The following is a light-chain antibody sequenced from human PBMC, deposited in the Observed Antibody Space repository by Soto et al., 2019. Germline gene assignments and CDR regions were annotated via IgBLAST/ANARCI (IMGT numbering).Light chain of an antibody. J-gene: IGKJ1*01. CDR2: GAS. V-gene: IGKV1-39*01. CDR3: QQSYTTPPWT. Sequence: DIQMTQSPSSLSASVGDRVSITCRASQSISTYLNWYQQKPGKAPKLLLYGASSLQSGVPSRFSGWGSGTNVSLTISSLQPEDSATDYCQQSYTTPPWTFGQGTKVEIK. CDR1: QSISTY.